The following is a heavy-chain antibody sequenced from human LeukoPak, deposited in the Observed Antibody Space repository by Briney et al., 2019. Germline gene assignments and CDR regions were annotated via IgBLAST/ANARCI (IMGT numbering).Heavy chain of an antibody. V-gene: IGHV3-53*01. J-gene: IGHJ4*02. Sequence: GSLRLSFAASGFTVSSNYMSWVRQAPGKGLEWVSLIFSGGSTYYADSVKGRFTISRDNSKNTLYLRMDSLRAEDTAVYYCARSPLPDVGYFDYWGQGTLVTVSS. CDR3: ARSPLPDVGYFDY. D-gene: IGHD1-26*01. CDR1: GFTVSSNY. CDR2: IFSGGST.